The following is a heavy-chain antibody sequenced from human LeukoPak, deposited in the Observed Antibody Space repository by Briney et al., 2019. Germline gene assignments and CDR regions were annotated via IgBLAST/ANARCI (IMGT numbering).Heavy chain of an antibody. V-gene: IGHV3-7*03. CDR1: GFPFNAYW. CDR3: ARSLPYGTTWYGRSDF. Sequence: GGSLRLSCAASGFPFNAYWMTWVRQAPGKGLEWVASIRQDGDTKYYVDSVKGRFTISRDNAMNSLYLQMNSLRAEDTAIYYCARSLPYGTTWYGRSDFRGQGTLVTVSS. CDR2: IRQDGDTK. J-gene: IGHJ4*02. D-gene: IGHD6-13*01.